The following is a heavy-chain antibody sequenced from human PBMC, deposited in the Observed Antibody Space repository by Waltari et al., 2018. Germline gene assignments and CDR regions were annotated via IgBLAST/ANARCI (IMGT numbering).Heavy chain of an antibody. V-gene: IGHV3-53*01. D-gene: IGHD6-19*01. Sequence: EVQLVESGGGLIQPGGSLRLSCAASGFTVSSNYMSWVRQAPGKGLEWVSVIYSGGSTYYADSVKGRFTISRDNSKNTLYLQMNSLRAEDTAVYYCARESSSGDYARVSWFDPWGQGTLVTVSS. CDR2: IYSGGST. CDR1: GFTVSSNY. CDR3: ARESSSGDYARVSWFDP. J-gene: IGHJ5*02.